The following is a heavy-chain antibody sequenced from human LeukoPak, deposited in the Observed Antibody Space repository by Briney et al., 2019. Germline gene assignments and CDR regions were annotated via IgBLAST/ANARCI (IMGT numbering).Heavy chain of an antibody. CDR3: AREGIAAAASDNHNWFDP. Sequence: ASVKVSCKASGYTFNHYGISWVRQAPGQGLEWIGWISVYNGHTNYAQMPRGRVIMTTDTSTSTAYLELRSLRSDDTAVYYCAREGIAAAASDNHNWFDPWGQGTLVTVSS. V-gene: IGHV1-18*01. CDR2: ISVYNGHT. CDR1: GYTFNHYG. J-gene: IGHJ5*02. D-gene: IGHD6-13*01.